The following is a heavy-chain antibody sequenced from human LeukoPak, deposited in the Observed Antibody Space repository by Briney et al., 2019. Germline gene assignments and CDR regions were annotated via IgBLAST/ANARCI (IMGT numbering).Heavy chain of an antibody. Sequence: GGSLRLSCVASEFMFSNYGMHWVRQAPNKGLEWVAFIQYDGTNQYYADSVRGRFTISRDNSKNTLYLQMNSLRAEDTAVYYCAKTLSAEAALDYWGQGTLVTVSS. D-gene: IGHD6-6*01. CDR2: IQYDGTNQ. V-gene: IGHV3-30*02. CDR3: AKTLSAEAALDY. CDR1: EFMFSNYG. J-gene: IGHJ4*02.